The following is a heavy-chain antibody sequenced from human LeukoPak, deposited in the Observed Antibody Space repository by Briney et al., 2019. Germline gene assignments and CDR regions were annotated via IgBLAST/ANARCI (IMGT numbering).Heavy chain of an antibody. CDR1: GFTFSDYY. J-gene: IGHJ5*02. V-gene: IGHV3-11*04. D-gene: IGHD3-22*01. Sequence: GGSLRLSCAASGFTFSDYYMSWIRQAPGKGLEWVSYISSSGSTIYYADSVKGRFTISRDNAKNSLYLQMNSLRAEDTAVYYCAREYYYDSSGPNWFDPWGQGTLVTISS. CDR2: ISSSGSTI. CDR3: AREYYYDSSGPNWFDP.